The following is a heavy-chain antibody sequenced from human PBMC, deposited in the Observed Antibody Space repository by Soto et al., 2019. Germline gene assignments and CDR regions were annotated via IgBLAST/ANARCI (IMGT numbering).Heavy chain of an antibody. CDR1: GFSLNTGGVG. CDR2: IYWDDDE. V-gene: IGHV2-5*02. J-gene: IGHJ6*02. D-gene: IGHD3-10*01. Sequence: ITLKESGPTLVKPTQTLTLTCTFSGFSLNTGGVGVGWVRQPRGKAMEWLALIYWDDDERYRPSLRSRLNITKDTIDNQVVLTMTNMHPEDTATYYCVRNWRYYGGDYYYGMDAWGQGTTVTVSS. CDR3: VRNWRYYGGDYYYGMDA.